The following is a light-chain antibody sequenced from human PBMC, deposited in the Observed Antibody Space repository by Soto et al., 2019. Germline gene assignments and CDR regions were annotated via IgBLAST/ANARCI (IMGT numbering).Light chain of an antibody. CDR3: QQYNSYWT. J-gene: IGKJ1*01. Sequence: DIQMTQSPSTLSASVGDRVTITCRASQSISAWLAWYQQKPGKAPKLRIYKASSLESGVPSRLSGSGSGTEFTPTISSLQPDDFATYYCQQYNSYWTFGQGTKVDIK. V-gene: IGKV1-5*03. CDR1: QSISAW. CDR2: KAS.